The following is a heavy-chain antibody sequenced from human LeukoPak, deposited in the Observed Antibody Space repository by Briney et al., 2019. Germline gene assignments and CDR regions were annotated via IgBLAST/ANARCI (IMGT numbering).Heavy chain of an antibody. D-gene: IGHD3-22*01. CDR3: ARSDTYYDSSGLDY. CDR1: GYIFTGYY. CDR2: INPNSGDT. V-gene: IGHV1-2*02. Sequence: GASVKVSCKASGYIFTGYYMYWVRQAPGQGLEWMGWINPNSGDTNYAQKFQGRVTMTRDTSISTAYMELSRLRSDDTAVYYCARSDTYYDSSGLDYWGQGTLVTVSS. J-gene: IGHJ4*02.